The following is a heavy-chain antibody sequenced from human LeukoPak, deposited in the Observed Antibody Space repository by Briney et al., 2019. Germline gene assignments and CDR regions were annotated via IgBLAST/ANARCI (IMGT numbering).Heavy chain of an antibody. Sequence: GGSLRLSCAASGFTFSSYAMHWVRQAPGKGLEWVSSITSGSSYIYYADSVKGRFTISRDNAKNSLYLQMNSLRAEDTAVYYCARVNGFFHYDSGRYVGHECFDFWGPGKMVNVSS. J-gene: IGHJ3*01. CDR1: GFTFSSYA. D-gene: IGHD3-22*01. CDR3: ARVNGFFHYDSGRYVGHECFDF. CDR2: ITSGSSYI. V-gene: IGHV3-21*01.